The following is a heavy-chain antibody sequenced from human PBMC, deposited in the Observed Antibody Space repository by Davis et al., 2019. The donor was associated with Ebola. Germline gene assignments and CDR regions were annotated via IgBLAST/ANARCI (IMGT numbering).Heavy chain of an antibody. D-gene: IGHD5-12*01. CDR2: IYYSGST. V-gene: IGHV4-39*07. Sequence: MPSETLSLTCTVSGGSISSRSYYWGWIRQPPGKGLEWIGSIYYSGSTNYNPSLKSRVTISVDTSKNQFSLKLSSVTAADTAVYYCAGGVATAVFDYWGQGTLVTVSS. CDR3: AGGVATAVFDY. CDR1: GGSISSRSYY. J-gene: IGHJ4*02.